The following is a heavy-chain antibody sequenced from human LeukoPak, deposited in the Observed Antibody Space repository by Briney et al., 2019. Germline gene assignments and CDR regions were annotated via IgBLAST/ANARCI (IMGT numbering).Heavy chain of an antibody. CDR3: ASFSYGGGGYFDY. J-gene: IGHJ4*02. V-gene: IGHV1-46*04. CDR2: INPSGGST. CDR1: GYTFTNYY. D-gene: IGHD5-18*01. Sequence: GASVKVSCKASGYTFTNYYMHWVRQAPGQGLEWMGIINPSGGSTSYAQKLQGRVTMTRDTSTSTVYMELSSLRSEDTAVYYCASFSYGGGGYFDYWGQGTLVTVSS.